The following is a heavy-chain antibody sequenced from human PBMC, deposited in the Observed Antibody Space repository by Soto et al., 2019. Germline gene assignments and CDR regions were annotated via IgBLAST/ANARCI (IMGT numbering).Heavy chain of an antibody. CDR3: ARQGFGQLHGLVDV. CDR2: IHHSGST. CDR1: GGSITSHY. V-gene: IGHV4-59*08. J-gene: IGHJ6*02. D-gene: IGHD3-10*01. Sequence: ETLSLTCSVSGGSITSHYCSWFRQPPGKGLEWIGYIHHSGSTSYNPSLKSRVTMSVDTSKNQFSLKVNSVTAADTALYYCARQGFGQLHGLVDVWGPVTTVTVSS.